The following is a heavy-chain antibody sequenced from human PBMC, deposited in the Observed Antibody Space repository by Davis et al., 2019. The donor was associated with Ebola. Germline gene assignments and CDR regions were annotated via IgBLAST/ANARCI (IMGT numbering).Heavy chain of an antibody. V-gene: IGHV3-23*01. CDR3: AKDRSSSFGFGYWYFDL. Sequence: GESLKISCAASGLTFSRSWMSWVRQTPGKGLEWVSAISGSGGSTYYADSVKGRFTISRDNSKNTLYRQMNSLRAEDTAVYYCAKDRSSSFGFGYWYFDLWGRGTLVTVSS. CDR1: GLTFSRSW. D-gene: IGHD2-2*01. J-gene: IGHJ2*01. CDR2: ISGSGGST.